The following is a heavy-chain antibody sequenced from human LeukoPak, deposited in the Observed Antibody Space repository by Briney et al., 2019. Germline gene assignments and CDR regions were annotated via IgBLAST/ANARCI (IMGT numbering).Heavy chain of an antibody. CDR2: IYYSGGT. CDR3: ARGGGYSYGYAFDI. J-gene: IGHJ3*02. V-gene: IGHV4-61*01. D-gene: IGHD5-18*01. Sequence: SETLSLTCTVSGGSVSSGSYYWSWIRQPPGKGLEWIGYIYYSGGTNYNPSLKSRVTISIDTSKNQFSLKLSSVTAADTAVFYCARGGGYSYGYAFDIWGQGTMVTVS. CDR1: GGSVSSGSYY.